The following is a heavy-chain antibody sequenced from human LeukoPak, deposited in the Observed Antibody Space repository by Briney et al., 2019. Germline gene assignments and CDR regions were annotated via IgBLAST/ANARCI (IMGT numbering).Heavy chain of an antibody. J-gene: IGHJ6*02. CDR3: AKADYGDYYYYGMDV. CDR2: ISGSGGST. Sequence: GGSLRLSCAASGFTFSSYAMSWVRQAPGKGLEWVSAISGSGGSTYYADSVKGRFTISRDNSKNTLYLQMNSLRAEDTAVYYCAKADYGDYYYYGMDVWGQGTTVTVSS. V-gene: IGHV3-23*01. D-gene: IGHD4-17*01. CDR1: GFTFSSYA.